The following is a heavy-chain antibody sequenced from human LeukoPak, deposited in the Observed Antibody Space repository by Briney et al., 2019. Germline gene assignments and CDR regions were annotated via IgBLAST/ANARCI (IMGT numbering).Heavy chain of an antibody. J-gene: IGHJ4*02. CDR2: ISSSGSTR. CDR1: GFTFSNYE. Sequence: GGSLRLSCPASGFTFSNYEMNWVRQAPGKGLEWVSYISSSGSTRTYADSVKGRFTISRDNAKNSLSLEMNSLRAEDTAVYYCAREIVSAVAGNFDYWGQGTLVTVSS. D-gene: IGHD6-19*01. V-gene: IGHV3-48*03. CDR3: AREIVSAVAGNFDY.